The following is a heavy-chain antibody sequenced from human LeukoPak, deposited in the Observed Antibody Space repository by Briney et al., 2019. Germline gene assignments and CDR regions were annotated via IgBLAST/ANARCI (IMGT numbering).Heavy chain of an antibody. D-gene: IGHD1-26*01. CDR3: AKGIVGATTYFDY. Sequence: GGSLRLSCAASGFTFSSYAMSWVRQAPGKGLEWVSLISWDGGSTYYADSVKGRFTISRDNSKNSLYLQMNSLRTEDTALYYCAKGIVGATTYFDYWGQGTLVTVSS. CDR1: GFTFSSYA. CDR2: ISWDGGST. V-gene: IGHV3-43*01. J-gene: IGHJ4*02.